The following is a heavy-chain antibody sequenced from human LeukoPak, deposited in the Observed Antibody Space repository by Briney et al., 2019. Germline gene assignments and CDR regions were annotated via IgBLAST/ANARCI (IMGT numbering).Heavy chain of an antibody. J-gene: IGHJ4*02. D-gene: IGHD6-19*01. CDR1: GGSISSDI. V-gene: IGHV4-59*08. CDR2: IYYNGAT. Sequence: SETLSLTCTVSGGSISSDISTWIRQPPPEGLEWIGYIYYNGATRYHPSLKSRLIMSVDTSKKHFSLKMTSVTAADTAVYYCARYGGSGWVIDKWGQATPLTVSS. CDR3: ARYGGSGWVIDK.